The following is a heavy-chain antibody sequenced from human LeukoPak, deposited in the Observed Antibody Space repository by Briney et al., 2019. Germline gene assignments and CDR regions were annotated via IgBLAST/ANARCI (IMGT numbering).Heavy chain of an antibody. J-gene: IGHJ6*03. Sequence: GRSLRLSCAASGFTFSSYAMHWVRQAPGKGLEWVAVISYDGSNKYYADSVKGRFTISRDNSKNTLYLQMNSLRAEDTAVYYCARDPLYCTNGVCLSYYYYYMDVWGKGTTVTVSS. CDR3: ARDPLYCTNGVCLSYYYYYMDV. CDR2: ISYDGSNK. D-gene: IGHD2-8*01. CDR1: GFTFSSYA. V-gene: IGHV3-30*04.